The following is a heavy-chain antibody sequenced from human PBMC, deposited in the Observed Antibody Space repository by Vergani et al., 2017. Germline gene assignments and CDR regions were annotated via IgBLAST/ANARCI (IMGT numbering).Heavy chain of an antibody. CDR1: GGSTSSSSYY. J-gene: IGHJ4*02. D-gene: IGHD6-19*01. Sequence: QLQLQESGPGLVKPSETLSLTCTVSGGSTSSSSYYWGWIRQPPGKGLEWIGSIYYSGSTYYNPSLKSRVTISVDTSKNQFSLKLSSVTAADTAVYYCARHEEQWLAPADFDYWGQGTLVTVSS. V-gene: IGHV4-39*01. CDR2: IYYSGST. CDR3: ARHEEQWLAPADFDY.